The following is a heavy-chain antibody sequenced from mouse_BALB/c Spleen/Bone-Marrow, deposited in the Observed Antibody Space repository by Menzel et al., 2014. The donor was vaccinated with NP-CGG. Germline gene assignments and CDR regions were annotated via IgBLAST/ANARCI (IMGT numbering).Heavy chain of an antibody. CDR2: IAYGGIT. V-gene: IGHV3-2*02. D-gene: IGHD1-1*01. CDR3: ARSGGSVFFYYFDY. Sequence: VQLQQSGPGLVKPSQSLSLTCTVTGYSITNDYAWYWIRQFPGNQLEWMGYIAYGGITRYNPSLKSRFFITRDTSKNQCYLQLNSVTPEDTATYYCARSGGSVFFYYFDYWGQGTTLTVPS. CDR1: GYSITNDYA. J-gene: IGHJ2*01.